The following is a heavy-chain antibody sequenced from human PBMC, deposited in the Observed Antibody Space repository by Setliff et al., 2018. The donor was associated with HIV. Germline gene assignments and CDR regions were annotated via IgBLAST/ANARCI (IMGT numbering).Heavy chain of an antibody. V-gene: IGHV4-34*01. CDR3: ARLSSYRSSSYYFDY. CDR2: IYHSGST. D-gene: IGHD6-6*01. CDR1: GGSFSGYY. J-gene: IGHJ4*02. Sequence: PSETLSLTCAVYGGSFSGYYWSWIRQPPGKGLECIGSIYHSGSTLYKPSLNSRVTMSVDTSKNQFPLKLNSVTAADTAVYHCARLSSYRSSSYYFDYWGQGALVTVSS.